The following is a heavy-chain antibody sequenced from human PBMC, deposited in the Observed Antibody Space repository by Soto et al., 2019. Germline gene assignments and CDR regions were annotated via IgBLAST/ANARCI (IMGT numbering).Heavy chain of an antibody. CDR2: INHSGST. D-gene: IGHD7-27*01. J-gene: IGHJ4*02. V-gene: IGHV4-34*01. Sequence: PSETLSLTCTVSGGSFSGYYWSWIRQPPGKGLEWIGEINHSGSTNYNPSLKSRVTISVDTSKNQFSLKLSSVTAADTAVYYCARGWGTIFDYWGQGTLVTVSS. CDR1: GGSFSGYY. CDR3: ARGWGTIFDY.